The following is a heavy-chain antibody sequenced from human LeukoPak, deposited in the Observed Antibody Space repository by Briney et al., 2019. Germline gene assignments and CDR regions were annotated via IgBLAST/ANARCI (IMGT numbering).Heavy chain of an antibody. CDR3: TRDHIVHPRGGWFDP. D-gene: IGHD3-16*01. V-gene: IGHV3-21*01. CDR2: ITSSSSSI. Sequence: GGSLRLSCAASGFTFSSYTMNWVRQAPGKGLEWVSSITSSSSSIYYADSVKGRFTISRDNAKNSLYLQMTSLRAEDTAVYYCTRDHIVHPRGGWFDPWGQGTLVTVSS. J-gene: IGHJ5*02. CDR1: GFTFSSYT.